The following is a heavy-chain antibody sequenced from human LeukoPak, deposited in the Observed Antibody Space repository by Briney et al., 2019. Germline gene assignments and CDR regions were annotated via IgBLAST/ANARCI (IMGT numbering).Heavy chain of an antibody. CDR2: ISGRGGKT. J-gene: IGHJ6*03. V-gene: IGHV3-23*01. Sequence: GGPLRLPCAPSGFTFRSFAMRGARQPPGRGREGGSAISGRGGKTYYADSEKGRFTNSRDNTKNTLYLQMNSLRAEDTAVYYCAACGQGGYDSSGYYSYYYYYMDVWGKGTTATVSS. CDR3: AACGQGGYDSSGYYSYYYYYMDV. CDR1: GFTFRSFA. D-gene: IGHD3-22*01.